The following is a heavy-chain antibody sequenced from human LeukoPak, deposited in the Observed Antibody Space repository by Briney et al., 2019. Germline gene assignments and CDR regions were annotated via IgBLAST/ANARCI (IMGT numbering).Heavy chain of an antibody. J-gene: IGHJ6*03. CDR3: ARGYWSRTSCPMGV. CDR1: GHTFTSYG. CDR2: ISAYNGNT. D-gene: IGHD2-2*01. Sequence: ASVKVSCKASGHTFTSYGISWVRQAPGQGLEWMGWISAYNGNTNYAQKLQGRVTMTTDTSTSTAYMELRSLRSDDTAVYYCARGYWSRTSCPMGVWGKGTKVTV. V-gene: IGHV1-18*04.